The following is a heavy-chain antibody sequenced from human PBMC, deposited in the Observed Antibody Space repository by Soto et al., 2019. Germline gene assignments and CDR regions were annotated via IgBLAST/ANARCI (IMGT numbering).Heavy chain of an antibody. CDR1: GFTFSSYA. CDR2: ISGSGGST. J-gene: IGHJ4*02. Sequence: GGSLRLSCAASGFTFSSYAMSWVRQAPGKGLEWVSAISGSGGSTYYADSVKGRFTISRDNSKNTLYLQMNSLRAEDTAVYYCAKSVWHYDFWSGYPDHWGQGTLVTVSS. CDR3: AKSVWHYDFWSGYPDH. V-gene: IGHV3-23*01. D-gene: IGHD3-3*01.